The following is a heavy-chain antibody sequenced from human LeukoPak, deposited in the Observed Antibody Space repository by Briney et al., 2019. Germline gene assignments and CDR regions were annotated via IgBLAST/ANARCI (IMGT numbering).Heavy chain of an antibody. CDR1: GGSISSYY. J-gene: IGHJ4*02. V-gene: IGHV4-4*07. D-gene: IGHD3-10*01. Sequence: SETLSLTCTVSGGSISSYYWSWIRQPAGKGLEWIGRIYTSGSTNYNPSLKSRVTMSVDTSKNQFSLKLSSVTAADTAVYHCARAHGSPSVRLFDFWGQGTLVIVSS. CDR3: ARAHGSPSVRLFDF. CDR2: IYTSGST.